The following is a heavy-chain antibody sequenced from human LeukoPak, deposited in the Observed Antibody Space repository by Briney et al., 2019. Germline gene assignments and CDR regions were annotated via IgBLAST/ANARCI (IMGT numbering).Heavy chain of an antibody. V-gene: IGHV3-23*01. Sequence: HPGGSLRLSCAASGFTFSSYAMSWVRQAPGKGLEWVSAISGSGGSTYYADSVKGRFTISRDNSKNTLYLQMNSLRAEDTAVYYCAKASSSDCSSTSCYRPLDYWGQGTLVTVSS. D-gene: IGHD2-2*01. CDR3: AKASSSDCSSTSCYRPLDY. J-gene: IGHJ4*02. CDR2: ISGSGGST. CDR1: GFTFSSYA.